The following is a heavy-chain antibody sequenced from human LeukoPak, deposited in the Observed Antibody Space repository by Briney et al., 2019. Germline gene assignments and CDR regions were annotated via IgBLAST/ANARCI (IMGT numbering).Heavy chain of an antibody. Sequence: SETLSLTCAVYGGSFSGYYWSWIRQPPGKGLEWIGEINHSGSTNYNPSLKSRVTISVDTSKNQFSLKLSSVTAADTAVYYCARLPVDSNYGYYGMDVWGQGTTVTVSS. J-gene: IGHJ6*02. CDR3: ARLPVDSNYGYYGMDV. V-gene: IGHV4-34*01. CDR1: GGSFSGYY. CDR2: INHSGST. D-gene: IGHD4-11*01.